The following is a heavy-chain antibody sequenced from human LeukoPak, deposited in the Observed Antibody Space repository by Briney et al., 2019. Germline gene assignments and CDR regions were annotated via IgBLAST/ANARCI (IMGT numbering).Heavy chain of an antibody. CDR3: ERQRIAAAGNWFDP. CDR1: GFTFSSYS. V-gene: IGHV3-21*01. J-gene: IGHJ5*02. CDR2: ISSSSSYI. D-gene: IGHD6-13*01. Sequence: GGSLRLSCAASGFTFSSYSMNWVRQAPGKGLEWVSSISSSSSYIYYAASVTGRFTISRDNAKNSLYLQMNTLRAEDTAVYYCERQRIAAAGNWFDPWGQGTLVTVSS.